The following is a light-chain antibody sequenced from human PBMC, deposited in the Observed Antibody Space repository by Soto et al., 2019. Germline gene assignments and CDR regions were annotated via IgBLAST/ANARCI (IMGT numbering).Light chain of an antibody. V-gene: IGKV1-5*03. CDR1: ESISIY. CDR3: QQYYSYSWT. Sequence: DIHMTQSPSTLSASVLDIVTITCMASESISIYLAWYQQKEGKAPRFLIYGASIWEGGVPARFSGSGSGTDFTLTISCLQSEDFATYYCQQYYSYSWTFGQGTKVDIK. CDR2: GAS. J-gene: IGKJ1*01.